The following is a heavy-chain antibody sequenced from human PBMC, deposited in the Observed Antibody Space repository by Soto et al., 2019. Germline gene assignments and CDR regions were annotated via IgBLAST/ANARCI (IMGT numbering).Heavy chain of an antibody. V-gene: IGHV3-30*18. Sequence: GGSLRLSCAASGFTFSSYGMHWVRQAPGKGLEWVAVISYDGSNKYYADSVKGRFTISRDNSKNTLYLQMNSLRAEDTAVYYCAKERIVVVVAATEAFDYWGQGTLVTVSS. D-gene: IGHD2-15*01. J-gene: IGHJ4*02. CDR2: ISYDGSNK. CDR3: AKERIVVVVAATEAFDY. CDR1: GFTFSSYG.